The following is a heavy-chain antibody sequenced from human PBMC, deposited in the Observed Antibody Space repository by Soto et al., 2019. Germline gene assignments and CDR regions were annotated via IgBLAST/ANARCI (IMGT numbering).Heavy chain of an antibody. Sequence: SVKVSCKASGGTFSNHAISWVRQAPGQGLEWVGGIIPMFPTADYAQRSQGRVTITADDSTTTVYMELSGLRSEDTAMYYCARDDATYCGGDCYRYFYYGMDVWGQGTTVTVSS. CDR1: GGTFSNHA. V-gene: IGHV1-69*13. CDR3: ARDDATYCGGDCYRYFYYGMDV. D-gene: IGHD2-21*02. J-gene: IGHJ6*02. CDR2: IIPMFPTA.